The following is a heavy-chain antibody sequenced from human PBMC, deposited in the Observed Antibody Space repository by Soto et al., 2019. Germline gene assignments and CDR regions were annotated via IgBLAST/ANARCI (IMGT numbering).Heavy chain of an antibody. CDR2: IYYSGST. D-gene: IGHD3-22*01. Sequence: QPPGKGLEWIGSIYYSGSTYYNPSLKSRVTISVDTSKNQFSLKLSSVTAADTAVYYCPSHYSDSSGYSLQAFWGQGTLVTVSS. CDR3: PSHYSDSSGYSLQAF. V-gene: IGHV4-39*01. J-gene: IGHJ4*02.